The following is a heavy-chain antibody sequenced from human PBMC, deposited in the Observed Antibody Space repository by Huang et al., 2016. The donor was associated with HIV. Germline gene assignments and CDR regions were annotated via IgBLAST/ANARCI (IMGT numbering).Heavy chain of an antibody. D-gene: IGHD2-15*01. V-gene: IGHV3-30*02. CDR1: GFTFNTFG. CDR3: AKDEKQFCRGGSCYSSNIDY. CDR2: IRYDANNQ. J-gene: IGHJ4*02. Sequence: QVHLVESGGGVVQPGGSLRLSCAASGFTFNTFGMHWFRQAPGKGLEWVAFIRYDANNQYYADSVKGRFTISRDNSEDTLFLLMTTLRPDDTAIYYCAKDEKQFCRGGSCYSSNIDYWGQGALVTVSS.